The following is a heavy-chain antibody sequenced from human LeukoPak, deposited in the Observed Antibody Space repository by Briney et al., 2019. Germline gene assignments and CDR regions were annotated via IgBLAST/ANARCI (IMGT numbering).Heavy chain of an antibody. CDR1: GFTFSNAW. CDR3: ATDFYDTT. D-gene: IGHD3-22*01. CDR2: IRSNSDGGTI. Sequence: GGSLRLSCATSGFTFSNAWVNWVRQAPGKGLEWVGRIRSNSDGGTIDYAAPVKGRFALSRDDSKNTLYLQMNSLQTEDTAVYYCATDFYDTTWGQGTLVTVSS. V-gene: IGHV3-15*07. J-gene: IGHJ5*02.